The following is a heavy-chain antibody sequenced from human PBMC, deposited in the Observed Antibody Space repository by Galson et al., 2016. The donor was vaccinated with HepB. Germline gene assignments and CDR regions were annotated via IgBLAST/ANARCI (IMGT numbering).Heavy chain of an antibody. Sequence: SETLSLTCVVSGDSISSSDWWSWARQSPGKGLEWIGEIYRSGNTNYNPSLKSRVTMSIDKSRSQFSLSLSSVTDADTATYYCARVVVIPAAKGFDSWGQGTLVTVSP. CDR3: ARVVVIPAAKGFDS. V-gene: IGHV4/OR15-8*02. J-gene: IGHJ5*01. D-gene: IGHD2-2*01. CDR1: GDSISSSDW. CDR2: IYRSGNT.